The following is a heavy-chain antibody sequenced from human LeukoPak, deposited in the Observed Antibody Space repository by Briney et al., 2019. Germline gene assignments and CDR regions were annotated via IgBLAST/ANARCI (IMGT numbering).Heavy chain of an antibody. Sequence: GASVKVSCKASGGTFSSYAISWARQAPGQGLEWMGGIIPIFGTANYAQKFQGRVTITADESTSTAYMELSSLRSEDTAVYYCASGYSYGHFDYWGQGTLVTVSS. CDR2: IIPIFGTA. J-gene: IGHJ4*02. D-gene: IGHD5-18*01. CDR1: GGTFSSYA. CDR3: ASGYSYGHFDY. V-gene: IGHV1-69*13.